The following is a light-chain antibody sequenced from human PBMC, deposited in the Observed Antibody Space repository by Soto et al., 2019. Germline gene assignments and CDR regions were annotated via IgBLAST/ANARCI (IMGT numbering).Light chain of an antibody. J-gene: IGLJ2*01. CDR2: DGS. CDR3: CSYAGQRVV. CDR1: SL. Sequence: QSVLTQPASVSGSPGQSITISCTGTSLVSWYQQHPAKAPKLMIYDGSKRPSGVSNRFSGSKAGNTASLTISGLQADDEADYYCCSYAGQRVVFGGGTKLTVL. V-gene: IGLV2-23*01.